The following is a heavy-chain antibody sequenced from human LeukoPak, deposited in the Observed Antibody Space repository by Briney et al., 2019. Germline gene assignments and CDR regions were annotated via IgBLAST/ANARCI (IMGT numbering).Heavy chain of an antibody. Sequence: GSLRLSCAASGFTFNFYAMSWVRQAPGKGLEWVSGISGSGGGTYYADSVEGRFTISRDSSRNTLYLQMNSLKAEDTAVYYCAKDVAAMAEFYLDSWGQGTLVTVSS. CDR3: AKDVAAMAEFYLDS. CDR2: ISGSGGGT. CDR1: GFTFNFYA. J-gene: IGHJ4*02. D-gene: IGHD5-24*01. V-gene: IGHV3-23*01.